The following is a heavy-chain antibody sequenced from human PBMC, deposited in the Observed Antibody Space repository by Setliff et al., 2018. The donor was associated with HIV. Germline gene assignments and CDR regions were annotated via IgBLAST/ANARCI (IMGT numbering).Heavy chain of an antibody. CDR1: GYTFNNYG. V-gene: IGHV1-18*01. J-gene: IGHJ1*01. Sequence: GASVKVSCKTSGYTFNNYGINWVRQAPGQGLEWMGWISADNGDTRYAQSLQGRVTLTTDTSTNTAYMEMRTLRSDDTAVYYCVRGVTRDSSGYYRDEYFQHWGQGTLVTVSS. CDR3: VRGVTRDSSGYYRDEYFQH. D-gene: IGHD3-22*01. CDR2: ISADNGDT.